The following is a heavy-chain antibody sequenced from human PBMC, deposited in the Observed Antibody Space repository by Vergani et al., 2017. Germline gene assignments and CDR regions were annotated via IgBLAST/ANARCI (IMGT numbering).Heavy chain of an antibody. CDR2: ITSSSSYI. V-gene: IGHV3-21*02. Sequence: EVQLVESGGGLVKPGGSLRLSCAASGFTFSSFSMHWVRQAPGKGLEWVSSITSSSSYIYYADSVKGRFTISRDSAKSSLYLKMNSLRAEDTAVYYCARETAGAQNFNYYGMDVWGQGTTVTVFS. CDR1: GFTFSSFS. D-gene: IGHD6-19*01. J-gene: IGHJ6*02. CDR3: ARETAGAQNFNYYGMDV.